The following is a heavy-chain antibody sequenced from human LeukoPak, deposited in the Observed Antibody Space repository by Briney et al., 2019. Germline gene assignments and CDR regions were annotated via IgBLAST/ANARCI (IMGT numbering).Heavy chain of an antibody. CDR1: GGSISSYY. D-gene: IGHD3-16*02. CDR2: IYTSGST. J-gene: IGHJ4*02. CDR3: ARDLSATYDYVWGSYRPSVFGYYFDY. V-gene: IGHV4-4*07. Sequence: SETLSLTCTVAGGSISSYYWSWIRQPAGKGLEWIGRIYTSGSTNYNPSLKSRVTMSVDTSKNQFSLKLSSVTAADTAVYYCARDLSATYDYVWGSYRPSVFGYYFDYWGQGTLVTVSS.